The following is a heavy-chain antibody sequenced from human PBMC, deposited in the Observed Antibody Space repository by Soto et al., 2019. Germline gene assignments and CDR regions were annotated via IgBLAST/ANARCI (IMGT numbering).Heavy chain of an antibody. CDR2: FDPEDGET. V-gene: IGHV1-24*01. D-gene: IGHD6-13*01. CDR3: ATLIRDSSSWLGWWFGP. Sequence: ASVKVSCKVSGYTLTELSMHWVRQAPGKGLEWMGGFDPEDGETIYAQKFQGRVTMTEDTSTDTAYMELSSLRSGDTAVYYCATLIRDSSSWLGWWFGPWGQGTLVTVSS. CDR1: GYTLTELS. J-gene: IGHJ5*02.